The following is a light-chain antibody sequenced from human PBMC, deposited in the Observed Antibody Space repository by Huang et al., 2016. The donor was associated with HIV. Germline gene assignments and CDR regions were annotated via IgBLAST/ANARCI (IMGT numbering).Light chain of an antibody. CDR1: KGVSSY. Sequence: IQLTQSPSSLSASVGDRVNITCRASKGVSSYLAWYKQKPGKVPKLLIYAASTLQSGFPSRFIVSGSGTYFTLTISSLQPEDFATYYCQQLYDYPLTFGPGTKVDIK. V-gene: IGKV1-9*01. J-gene: IGKJ3*01. CDR2: AAS. CDR3: QQLYDYPLT.